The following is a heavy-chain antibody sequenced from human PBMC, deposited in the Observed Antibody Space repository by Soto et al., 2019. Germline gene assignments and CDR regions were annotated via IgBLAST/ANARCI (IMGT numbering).Heavy chain of an antibody. Sequence: ASVKVSCKTSGYSFSRHGITWVRQAPGQGLEWMGWISAYNGNTNYAQNLQGRVTMTTDTATSTAYMELRSLRSDDKAVYYCVRDLVTMIPGPLIDNFYGMDVGG. V-gene: IGHV1-18*04. D-gene: IGHD3-10*01. CDR3: VRDLVTMIPGPLIDNFYGMDV. J-gene: IGHJ6*02. CDR2: ISAYNGNT. CDR1: GYSFSRHG.